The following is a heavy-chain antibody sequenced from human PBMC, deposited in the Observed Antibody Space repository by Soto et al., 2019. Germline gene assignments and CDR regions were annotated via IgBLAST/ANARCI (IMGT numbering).Heavy chain of an antibody. D-gene: IGHD1-26*01. J-gene: IGHJ4*02. CDR3: ARGVGANFDY. Sequence: SVKVSCKASGETFRSYAFSWVRQAPGQGLEWMGGILPIFGTPNYAQKFQGRVTITADESTSTAYMELSSLRSDDTAVYYCARGVGANFDYWGQGTLVTVSS. CDR2: ILPIFGTP. CDR1: GETFRSYA. V-gene: IGHV1-69*01.